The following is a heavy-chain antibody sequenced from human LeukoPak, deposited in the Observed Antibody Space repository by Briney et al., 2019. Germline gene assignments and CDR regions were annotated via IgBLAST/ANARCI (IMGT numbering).Heavy chain of an antibody. CDR2: IYRGGNT. Sequence: PGGSLRLSCAASGFTVSGHPMSWVRQAPGKGLEWVSVIYRGGNTYYADSVKGRFTISTDNSKNTLYLQMNSLRAEDTAVYYCARDLAISTSCFDYWGQGTLVTVSS. J-gene: IGHJ4*02. V-gene: IGHV3-53*01. CDR1: GFTVSGHP. D-gene: IGHD2-2*01. CDR3: ARDLAISTSCFDY.